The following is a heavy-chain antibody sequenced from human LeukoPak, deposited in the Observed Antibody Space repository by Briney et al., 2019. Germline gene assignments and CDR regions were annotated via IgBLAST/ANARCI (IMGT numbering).Heavy chain of an antibody. D-gene: IGHD6-6*01. Sequence: PSETLSLTCTVSGGSISSSSYYWGWIRQPPGKGLEWIGSIYYSGSTYYNPSLKSRVTISVDTSKNQFSLKLSSVTAADTAVYYCATGSSARPGTYYYVDVWGKGTTVTVSS. V-gene: IGHV4-39*07. CDR2: IYYSGST. CDR1: GGSISSSSYY. CDR3: ATGSSARPGTYYYVDV. J-gene: IGHJ6*03.